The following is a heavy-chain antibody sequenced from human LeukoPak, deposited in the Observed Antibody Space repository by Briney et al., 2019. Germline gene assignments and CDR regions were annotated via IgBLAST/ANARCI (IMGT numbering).Heavy chain of an antibody. D-gene: IGHD2-15*01. V-gene: IGHV1-2*06. Sequence: ASVKVSCKASGYTFTGYYMHWVRQAPGQGLERMGRINPNSGGTNYAQKFQGRVTMTRDTSISTAYMELSRLRSDDTAVYYCARIPSICSGGSCPVDYWGQGTLVTVSS. CDR2: INPNSGGT. CDR1: GYTFTGYY. J-gene: IGHJ4*02. CDR3: ARIPSICSGGSCPVDY.